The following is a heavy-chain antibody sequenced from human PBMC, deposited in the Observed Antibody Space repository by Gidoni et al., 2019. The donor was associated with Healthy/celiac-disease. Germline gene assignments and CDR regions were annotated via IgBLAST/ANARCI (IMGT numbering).Heavy chain of an antibody. CDR2: IWYDGSNK. CDR1: GFTFSSYG. Sequence: QVQLVASGGGVVQPGRSMRLSCAASGFTFSSYGMHWVRQAPGKGLEWVAVIWYDGSNKYYADSVKGRFTISRDNAKNALYLQMNSLRAEDTAVYYCAGVPAYYYYYYGMDVWGQGTTVTVSS. J-gene: IGHJ6*02. CDR3: AGVPAYYYYYYGMDV. V-gene: IGHV3-33*01.